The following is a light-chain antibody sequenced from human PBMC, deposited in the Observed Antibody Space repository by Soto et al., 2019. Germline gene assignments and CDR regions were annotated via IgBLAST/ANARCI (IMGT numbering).Light chain of an antibody. CDR3: QQYNSYSWT. CDR2: DAS. CDR1: QSISNW. J-gene: IGKJ1*01. Sequence: VQMTLSASTLSASVVHSVACTCLASQSISNWLAWYQQKPGKAPKLLIYDASSLESGVPSRFSGSGSGTEFTLTISSLQPDDFATYYCQQYNSYSWTFGQGTKVDIK. V-gene: IGKV1-5*01.